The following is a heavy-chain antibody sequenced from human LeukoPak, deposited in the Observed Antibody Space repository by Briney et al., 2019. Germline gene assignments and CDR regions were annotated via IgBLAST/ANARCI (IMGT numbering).Heavy chain of an antibody. D-gene: IGHD6-13*01. Sequence: PGGSLRLSCAASGFTFSTYGMHWVRQAPGKGLEWVAITSNDGSKKYYVDSVKGRFTISRDDSKNTLYLQMNSLRAEDTAVYYCAKADSSSCPDYWGQGTLVTVSS. V-gene: IGHV3-30*18. CDR1: GFTFSTYG. J-gene: IGHJ4*02. CDR3: AKADSSSCPDY. CDR2: TSNDGSKK.